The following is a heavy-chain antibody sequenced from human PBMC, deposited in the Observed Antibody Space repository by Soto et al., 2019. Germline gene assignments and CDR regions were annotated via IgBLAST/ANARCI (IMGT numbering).Heavy chain of an antibody. CDR1: GFTFSSYA. Sequence: GGSLRLSCAASGFTFSSYAMSWVRPAPGKGPEWVAIVSLDGRDKTYADSVKGRFTISRDNAGNSLFLQMNSLRADDTAVYYCARDDRSSGPFDYWGQGALVTVSS. D-gene: IGHD6-19*01. CDR3: ARDDRSSGPFDY. V-gene: IGHV3-7*01. CDR2: VSLDGRDK. J-gene: IGHJ4*02.